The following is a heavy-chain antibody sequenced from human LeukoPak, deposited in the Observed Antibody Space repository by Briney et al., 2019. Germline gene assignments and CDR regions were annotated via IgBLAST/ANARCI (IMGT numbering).Heavy chain of an antibody. D-gene: IGHD3-22*01. CDR1: GYIFTNYG. Sequence: ASVKVSCKASGYIFTNYGISWVRQAPGQGLEWMGWISGYNGNTHSAQKLQGRVTMTTDTSTSTAYMELRSLRSDDTAVYYCARGFPPRRQYDSSGYYSYYFDYWGQGTLVTVSS. J-gene: IGHJ4*02. CDR3: ARGFPPRRQYDSSGYYSYYFDY. CDR2: ISGYNGNT. V-gene: IGHV1-18*01.